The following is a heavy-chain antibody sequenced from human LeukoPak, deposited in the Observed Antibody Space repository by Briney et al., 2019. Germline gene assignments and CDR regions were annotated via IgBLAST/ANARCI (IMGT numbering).Heavy chain of an antibody. D-gene: IGHD6-13*01. J-gene: IGHJ4*02. V-gene: IGHV1-18*01. CDR1: GYTFTSYG. CDR2: ISAYNGNT. CDR3: ARPNSSWGPPDY. Sequence: GPVKVSCKASGYTFTSYGISWVRQAPGQGLEWMGWISAYNGNTNYAQKLQGRVTMTTDTSTSTAYMELRSLRSDDTAVYYCARPNSSWGPPDYWGQGTLVTVSS.